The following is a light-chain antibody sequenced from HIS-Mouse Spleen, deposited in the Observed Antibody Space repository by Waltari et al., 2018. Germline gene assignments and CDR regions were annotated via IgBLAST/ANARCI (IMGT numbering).Light chain of an antibody. Sequence: QSALTQPASVSGSPGQSITISCTGTSSDVGSSNLVSWYQQHPGKAPKLMIYEGSKRPSGVSNRSSGSKSGNTASLTISGLQAEDEADYYCCSYAGSSTWVFGGGTKLTVL. CDR1: SSDVGSSNL. V-gene: IGLV2-23*01. CDR2: EGS. CDR3: CSYAGSSTWV. J-gene: IGLJ3*02.